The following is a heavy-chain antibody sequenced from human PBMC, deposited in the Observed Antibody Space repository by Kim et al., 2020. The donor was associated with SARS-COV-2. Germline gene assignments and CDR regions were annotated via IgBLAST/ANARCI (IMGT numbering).Heavy chain of an antibody. Sequence: GGSLRLSCAASGFTFSSYAMHWVRQAPGKGLEWVAVISYDGSNKYYADSVKGRFTISRDNSKNTLYLQMNSLRAEDTAVYYCARERNYYDSSGYYYPRYYYYCGMDVWGQGTTVTVSS. J-gene: IGHJ6*02. V-gene: IGHV3-30-3*01. CDR2: ISYDGSNK. D-gene: IGHD3-22*01. CDR3: ARERNYYDSSGYYYPRYYYYCGMDV. CDR1: GFTFSSYA.